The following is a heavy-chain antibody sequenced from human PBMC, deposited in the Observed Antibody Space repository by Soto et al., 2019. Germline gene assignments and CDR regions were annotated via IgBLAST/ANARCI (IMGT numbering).Heavy chain of an antibody. CDR2: INHSGST. V-gene: IGHV4-34*01. J-gene: IGHJ4*02. CDR1: GGSFSGYY. Sequence: LSLTCAVYGGSFSGYYWSWIRQPPGKGLEWIGEINHSGSTNYNPSLKSRVTISVDTSKNQFSLKLSSVTAADTAVYYCARGGYYPPRVGDFDYWGQGTLVTVS. D-gene: IGHD3-3*01. CDR3: ARGGYYPPRVGDFDY.